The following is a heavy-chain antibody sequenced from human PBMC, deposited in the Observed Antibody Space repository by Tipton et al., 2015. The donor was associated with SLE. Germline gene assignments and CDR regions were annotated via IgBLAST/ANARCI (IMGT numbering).Heavy chain of an antibody. V-gene: IGHV4-34*01. CDR3: ARGRSSSRMPFYP. D-gene: IGHD6-13*01. CDR2: INHSGST. CDR1: GGSFSGYY. Sequence: TLSLTCAVYGGSFSGYYWSWIRQPPGKGLEWIGEINHSGSTNYNPSLKSRVTISVDTSKNQFSLKLSSVTAADTAVYYCARGRSSSRMPFYPWGQGPLVTVSS. J-gene: IGHJ5*02.